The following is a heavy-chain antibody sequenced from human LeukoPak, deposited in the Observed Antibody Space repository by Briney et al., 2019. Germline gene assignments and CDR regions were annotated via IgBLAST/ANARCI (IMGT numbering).Heavy chain of an antibody. D-gene: IGHD2-2*01. CDR3: ARAGGYCSSTSCYNWVDP. Sequence: GGSLRLSCAASGFTFRSNWMHWVRQAPGKRLVWVARINPEGSRTSYADSVKGRFTTSRDNAKNTLYLQMNSLRAEDTAVYYCARAGGYCSSTSCYNWVDPWGQGTLVTVSS. CDR2: INPEGSRT. CDR1: GFTFRSNW. V-gene: IGHV3-74*01. J-gene: IGHJ5*02.